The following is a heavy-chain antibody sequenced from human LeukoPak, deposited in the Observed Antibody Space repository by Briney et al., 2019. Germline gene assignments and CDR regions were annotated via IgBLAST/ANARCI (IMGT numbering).Heavy chain of an antibody. CDR1: GGTFSSYV. J-gene: IGHJ4*02. CDR3: AGLSGSAPYFDY. V-gene: IGHV1-69*05. CDR2: IIPIFGTA. Sequence: SVKVSCKASGGTFSSYVISWVRQAPGQGLEWMGGIIPIFGTANYAQKFQGRVTITTDESTSTAYMELSSLRSEDTAVYYCAGLSGSAPYFDYWGQGTLVTVSS. D-gene: IGHD5-12*01.